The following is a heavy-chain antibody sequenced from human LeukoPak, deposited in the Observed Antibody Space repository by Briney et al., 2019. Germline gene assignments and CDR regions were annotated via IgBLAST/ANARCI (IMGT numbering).Heavy chain of an antibody. CDR1: GFTFSSYG. CDR2: IRYDGSNK. Sequence: GGSLRLSCAASGFTFSSYGMHWVRQAPGKGLEWVAFIRYDGSNKYYADSVKGRFTISRDNSKNTLYLQVNSLRAEDTAVYYCAKDAPVNIVVVPAANSWGQGTLVTVSS. D-gene: IGHD2-2*01. CDR3: AKDAPVNIVVVPAANS. J-gene: IGHJ4*02. V-gene: IGHV3-30*02.